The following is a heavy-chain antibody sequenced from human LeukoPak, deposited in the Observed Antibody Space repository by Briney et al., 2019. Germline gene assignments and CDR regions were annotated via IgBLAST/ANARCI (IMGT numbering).Heavy chain of an antibody. V-gene: IGHV3-74*01. CDR3: VRPYDSSGYQWNDAFDI. Sequence: GGSLRLSCAASGFTFSSYWMHWVRQAPGKGLVWLSRIKGDGSGTNYADSVKGRFIISRDNAKNTLSLQMNSLRAEDTAVYYCVRPYDSSGYQWNDAFDIWGQGTMVTVSP. CDR1: GFTFSSYW. CDR2: IKGDGSGT. J-gene: IGHJ3*02. D-gene: IGHD3-22*01.